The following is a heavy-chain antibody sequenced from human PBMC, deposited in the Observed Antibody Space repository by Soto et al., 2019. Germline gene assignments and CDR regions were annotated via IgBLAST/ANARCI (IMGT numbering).Heavy chain of an antibody. V-gene: IGHV4-34*01. Sequence: QVQLQQWGAGLLKPSETLSLTCAVHGGSFSVYYWSWIRQPPGKGLAWIGEINHSGSTNYNPSLKSRVPISVDTSKNQFSLKLSSVTAADTAVYYCARARMVVVPAAMSSNAFDIWGQGTMVTVSS. J-gene: IGHJ3*02. CDR1: GGSFSVYY. CDR2: INHSGST. D-gene: IGHD2-2*01. CDR3: ARARMVVVPAAMSSNAFDI.